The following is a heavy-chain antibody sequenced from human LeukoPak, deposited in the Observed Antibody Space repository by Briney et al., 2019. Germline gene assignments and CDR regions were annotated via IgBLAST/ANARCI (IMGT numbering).Heavy chain of an antibody. Sequence: PSETLSLTCTVSAGSITSSSYSWGWIRQPPGKGLEWIGSIYYSGSTNYNPSLKSRVTISVDTSKNQFSLKLSSVTAADTAVYYCARPQGSWSGYWSMDVWGSGTTVTVSS. D-gene: IGHD3-3*01. CDR2: IYYSGST. V-gene: IGHV4-39*07. J-gene: IGHJ6*03. CDR1: AGSITSSSYS. CDR3: ARPQGSWSGYWSMDV.